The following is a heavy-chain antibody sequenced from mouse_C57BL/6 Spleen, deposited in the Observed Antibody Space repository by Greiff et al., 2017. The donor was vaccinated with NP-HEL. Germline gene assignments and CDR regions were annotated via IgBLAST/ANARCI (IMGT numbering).Heavy chain of an antibody. CDR3: ARSPHYYGSSNYAMDY. D-gene: IGHD1-1*01. V-gene: IGHV2-6*03. CDR2: LWSDGST. Sequence: VMLVESGPGLVAPSQSLSITCTVSGFSLTSYGVHWVRQPPGKGLEWLVVLWSDGSTTYNSALQSRLSISKDNSKSQVFLKMNSLQTDDTAMYYCARSPHYYGSSNYAMDYWGQGTSVTVSA. J-gene: IGHJ4*01. CDR1: GFSLTSYG.